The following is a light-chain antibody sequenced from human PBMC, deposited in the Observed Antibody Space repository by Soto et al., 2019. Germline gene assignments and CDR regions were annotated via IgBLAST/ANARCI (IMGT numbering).Light chain of an antibody. CDR1: TSNIGSAYD. V-gene: IGLV1-40*01. Sequence: QSVLTQPPSVSGAPGQRVTISCTGSTSNIGSAYDVHWYQHLPGTAPKLLIYGNSNRPSGVPDRFSGSKSGTSASLAITGLLAEDEADYYCQSYDSSLSAYVFGTGTKVTVL. J-gene: IGLJ1*01. CDR2: GNS. CDR3: QSYDSSLSAYV.